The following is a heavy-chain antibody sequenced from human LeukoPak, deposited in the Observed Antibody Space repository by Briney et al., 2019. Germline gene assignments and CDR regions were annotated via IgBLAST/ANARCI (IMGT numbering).Heavy chain of an antibody. V-gene: IGHV1-8*02. J-gene: IGHJ6*02. CDR2: MNPNSGNT. CDR1: GYTFTSYD. D-gene: IGHD3-3*01. Sequence: GASVKVSCKASGYTFTSYDINWVRQATGQGLEWMGWMNPNSGNTGYAQKFQGRVTMTRNTSISTAYMELSSLRSEDTAVYYCARYPPLLRFLEWSYYYYGMDVWGQGTTVTVSS. CDR3: ARYPPLLRFLEWSYYYYGMDV.